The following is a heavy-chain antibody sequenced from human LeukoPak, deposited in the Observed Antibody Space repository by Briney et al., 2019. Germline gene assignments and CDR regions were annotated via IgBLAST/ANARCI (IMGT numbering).Heavy chain of an antibody. CDR2: IWYDGSNK. CDR1: GFTFSSYG. CDR3: AREEMATVTIDY. J-gene: IGHJ4*02. V-gene: IGHV3-33*01. D-gene: IGHD5-24*01. Sequence: PGGSLRLSCAASGFTFSSYGMHWVRQAPGKGLEWVAVIWYDGSNKYYADSVKGRFTISRDNSKNTLYLQMNSLRAEDTAVCYCAREEMATVTIDYWGQGTLVTVSS.